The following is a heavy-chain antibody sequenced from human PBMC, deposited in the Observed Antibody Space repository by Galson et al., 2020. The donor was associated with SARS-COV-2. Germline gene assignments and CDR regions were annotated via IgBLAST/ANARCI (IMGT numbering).Heavy chain of an antibody. CDR1: GYTFTSYG. Sequence: ASVKVSCKASGYTFTSYGIIWVRQAPGQGLEWMGWISAYSNTNYAQKLQDRVTMTTDTSTSTAYMELRSLRSDDTAVYYCAKSPSSSWYVQHWGQGTLVTVSS. V-gene: IGHV1-18*04. CDR3: AKSPSSSWYVQH. CDR2: ISAYSNT. J-gene: IGHJ1*01. D-gene: IGHD6-13*01.